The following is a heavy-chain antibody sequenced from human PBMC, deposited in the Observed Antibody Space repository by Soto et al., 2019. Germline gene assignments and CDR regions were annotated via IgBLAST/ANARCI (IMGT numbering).Heavy chain of an antibody. CDR1: GGTFSSYT. J-gene: IGHJ6*03. CDR2: IIPILGIA. D-gene: IGHD6-13*01. CDR3: ASNNAGRSWYYTTMGGGYYYMDV. V-gene: IGHV1-69*02. Sequence: QVQLVQSGAEVKKPGSSVKVSCKASGGTFSSYTISWVRQAPGQGLEWMGRIIPILGIANYAQKFQGRVMISADKSTSTAYMELSSLRSEDTAVYYCASNNAGRSWYYTTMGGGYYYMDVWGKGTTVTVSS.